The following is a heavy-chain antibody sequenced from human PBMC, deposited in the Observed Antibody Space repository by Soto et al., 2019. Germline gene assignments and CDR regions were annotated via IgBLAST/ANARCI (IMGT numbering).Heavy chain of an antibody. CDR2: IYYSGST. CDR3: ARVGSDYTPYYYGMDV. V-gene: IGHV4-31*03. J-gene: IGHJ6*02. CDR1: GGSISSGGYY. Sequence: SETLSLTCTVSGGSISSGGYYWSWNRQHPGKGLEWIGYIYYSGSTYYNPSLKSRVTISVDTSKNQFSLKLSSVTAADTAVYYCARVGSDYTPYYYGMDVWGQGTTVTVSS. D-gene: IGHD4-4*01.